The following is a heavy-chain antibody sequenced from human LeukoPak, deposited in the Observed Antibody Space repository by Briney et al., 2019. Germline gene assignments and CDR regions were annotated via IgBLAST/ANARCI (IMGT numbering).Heavy chain of an antibody. CDR1: GYTFTSYG. J-gene: IGHJ3*02. CDR2: MNPNSGNT. CDR3: ARFRRYCSSTSCQDAFDI. Sequence: SVKVSCKASGYTFTSYGISWVRQAPGQGLEWMGWMNPNSGNTGYAQKFQGRVTMTRNTSISTAYMELSSLRSEDTAVYYCARFRRYCSSTSCQDAFDIWGQGTMVTVSS. V-gene: IGHV1-8*02. D-gene: IGHD2-2*01.